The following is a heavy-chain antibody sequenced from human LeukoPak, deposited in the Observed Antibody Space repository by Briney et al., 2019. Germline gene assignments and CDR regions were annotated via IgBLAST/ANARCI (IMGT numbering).Heavy chain of an antibody. Sequence: PSETLSLTCTVSGGSISSSSYYWGRIRQPPGKGLEWIGSIYYSGSTYYNPSLKSRVTISVDRSKNQGALKLSSVTAADTAVYYCARAAPESGYFGYWGQGTLVTVSS. J-gene: IGHJ4*02. V-gene: IGHV4-39*01. CDR2: IYYSGST. CDR3: ARAAPESGYFGY. CDR1: GGSISSSSYY. D-gene: IGHD3-3*01.